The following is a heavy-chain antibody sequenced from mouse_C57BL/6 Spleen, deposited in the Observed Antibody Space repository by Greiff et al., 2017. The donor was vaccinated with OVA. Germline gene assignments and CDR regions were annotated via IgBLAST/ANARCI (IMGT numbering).Heavy chain of an antibody. J-gene: IGHJ2*01. D-gene: IGHD1-1*01. Sequence: EVQLQQSGAELVRPGASVKLSCTASGFNIKDDYMHWVKQRPEQGLEWSGWIDPENGDTEYASKFQGKAPITADTSSNTAYLQLSSLTSEDTAVYYCTTTTVVATFDYWGQGTTLTVSA. CDR2: IDPENGDT. CDR3: TTTTVVATFDY. CDR1: GFNIKDDY. V-gene: IGHV14-4*01.